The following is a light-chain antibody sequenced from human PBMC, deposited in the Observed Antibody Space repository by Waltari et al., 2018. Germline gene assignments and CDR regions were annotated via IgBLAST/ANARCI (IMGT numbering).Light chain of an antibody. J-gene: IGLJ3*02. CDR2: EVY. CDR3: SSYAGKYV. V-gene: IGLV2-8*01. Sequence: QSALTQFPSASGSPGQSVTISCTGTNSAVGRNYYIPWYQQHTGKAPKVISYEVYKRPSGVPDRFSGSKSGNTASLTVSGLQAEDEANYYCSSYAGKYVFGGGTKLTVL. CDR1: NSAVGRNYY.